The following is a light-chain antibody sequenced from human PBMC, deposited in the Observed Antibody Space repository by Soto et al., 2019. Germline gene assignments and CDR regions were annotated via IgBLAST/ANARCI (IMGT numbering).Light chain of an antibody. J-gene: IGKJ1*01. CDR2: KAS. CDR1: QSISSW. V-gene: IGKV1-5*03. CDR3: QQYYSYPRT. Sequence: DIQMTPSPSTLSASVGDKVTNTFRASQSISSWLAWYQQKPGKAPKLLIHKASNLESGGPSRFSGSGSGTDFTLTISCLQSEDFATYYCQQYYSYPRTFGQGT.